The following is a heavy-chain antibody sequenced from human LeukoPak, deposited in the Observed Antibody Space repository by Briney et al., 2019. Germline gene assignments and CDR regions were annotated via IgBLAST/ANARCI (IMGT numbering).Heavy chain of an antibody. Sequence: GGSLRLSCAASGFTFSSYAMHWVRQAPGRGLEWVAVILYDGSNKYYGDSVKGRFTISRDNSKNTLYLQMNSLRAEDTAVYYCAKAIRFLEWTRGYYMDVWGKGTTVTVSS. CDR1: GFTFSSYA. J-gene: IGHJ6*03. CDR2: ILYDGSNK. CDR3: AKAIRFLEWTRGYYMDV. V-gene: IGHV3-30-3*01. D-gene: IGHD3-3*01.